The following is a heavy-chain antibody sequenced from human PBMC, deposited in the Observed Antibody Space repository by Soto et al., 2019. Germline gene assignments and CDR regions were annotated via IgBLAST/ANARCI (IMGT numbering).Heavy chain of an antibody. Sequence: QVQFVQSGAEVKKPGASVKISCKAIGYTFTNYAIEWVRQAPGQRLEWMGWINGGSGNTRYSQEFQGRVTITRDTSASTAYMELSSLRSEDTAVYYCARDNVMTTRHNWFGPWGQGTLVTVSS. CDR3: ARDNVMTTRHNWFGP. V-gene: IGHV1-3*01. J-gene: IGHJ5*02. CDR1: GYTFTNYA. CDR2: INGGSGNT. D-gene: IGHD1-1*01.